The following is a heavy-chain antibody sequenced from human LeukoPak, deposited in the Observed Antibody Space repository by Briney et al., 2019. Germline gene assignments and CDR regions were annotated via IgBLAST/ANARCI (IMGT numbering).Heavy chain of an antibody. D-gene: IGHD3-22*01. V-gene: IGHV3-20*04. Sequence: GGSLRLSCAASGFTFSSYAMSWVRQAPGKGLEWVSHINWNGNTIGYGDSVKGRFTISRDNAKNSLYLQMNSLRAEDTAFYYCARGLMGGYPYFENWGQGTLVTVSS. CDR3: ARGLMGGYPYFEN. J-gene: IGHJ4*02. CDR2: INWNGNTI. CDR1: GFTFSSYA.